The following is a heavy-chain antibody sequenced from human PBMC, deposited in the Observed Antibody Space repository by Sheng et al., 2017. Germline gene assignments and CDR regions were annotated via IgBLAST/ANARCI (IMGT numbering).Heavy chain of an antibody. J-gene: IGHJ6*03. CDR3: ARDPVYNWNYNYYYYYMDV. CDR2: IIPILGIA. Sequence: QVQLVQSGAEVKKPGSSVKVSCKASGGTFSSYTISWVRQAPGQGLEWMGRIIPILGIANYAQKFQGRVTITADKSTSTAYMELSSLRSEDTAVYYCARDPVYNWNYNYYYYYMDVWGKGTTVTVSS. V-gene: IGHV1-69*08. CDR1: GGTFSSYT. D-gene: IGHD1-7*01.